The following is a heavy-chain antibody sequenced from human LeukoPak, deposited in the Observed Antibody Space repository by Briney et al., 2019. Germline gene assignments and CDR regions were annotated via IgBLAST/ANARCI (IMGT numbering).Heavy chain of an antibody. D-gene: IGHD2-15*01. CDR2: ISFDGSNK. Sequence: GGSLRLSCAASGFTFSSYAMHWVRQAPGKGLEWAAVISFDGSNKYYADSVKGRFPISRDNSKNTLYLQMNSLRAEDTAVYYCARVSRDMTSPFDYWGQGTLVTVSS. CDR1: GFTFSSYA. V-gene: IGHV3-30-3*01. J-gene: IGHJ4*02. CDR3: ARVSRDMTSPFDY.